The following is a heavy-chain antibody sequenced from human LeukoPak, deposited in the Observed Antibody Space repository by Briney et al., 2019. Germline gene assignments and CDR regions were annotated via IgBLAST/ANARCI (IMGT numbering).Heavy chain of an antibody. V-gene: IGHV1-8*03. Sequence: GASVKVSCKTSGYTFTSYHINWVRQAPGPGREWMGWMNPYSGDRGYAQNFQGRVSITSDASIGTAYMELSSLRSDDTAVYFCERTTSLTASGYDYWGQGTLVTVSS. CDR1: GYTFTSYH. J-gene: IGHJ4*02. CDR2: MNPYSGDR. D-gene: IGHD4-17*01. CDR3: ERTTSLTASGYDY.